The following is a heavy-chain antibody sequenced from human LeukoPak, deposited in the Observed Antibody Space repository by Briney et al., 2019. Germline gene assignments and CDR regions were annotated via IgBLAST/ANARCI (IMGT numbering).Heavy chain of an antibody. CDR3: ARASLVRGAVGY. J-gene: IGHJ4*02. V-gene: IGHV1-2*02. D-gene: IGHD3-10*01. CDR1: GYTFTGYY. Sequence: ASVKVSCKASGYTFTGYYMHWVRQAPGQGLEWMGWINPNSGGTNYAQKFQGRVTMTRDTSISTAYMELSRLRSDDTAVYYCARASLVRGAVGYWGQGTLVTVSS. CDR2: INPNSGGT.